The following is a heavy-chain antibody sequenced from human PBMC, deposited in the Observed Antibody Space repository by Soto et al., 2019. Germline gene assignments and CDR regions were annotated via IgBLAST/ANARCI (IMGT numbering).Heavy chain of an antibody. J-gene: IGHJ5*02. CDR1: GGSISSYY. V-gene: IGHV4-59*01. Sequence: SETLSLTCTVSGGSISSYYWSWIRQPPGKGLEWIGYIYYSGSTNYNPSLKSRVTISVDTSKNQFSLKLSSVTAADTAVYYCARDALASGMYYQMWFDPWGQGTLVTVSS. CDR2: IYYSGST. D-gene: IGHD2-2*01. CDR3: ARDALASGMYYQMWFDP.